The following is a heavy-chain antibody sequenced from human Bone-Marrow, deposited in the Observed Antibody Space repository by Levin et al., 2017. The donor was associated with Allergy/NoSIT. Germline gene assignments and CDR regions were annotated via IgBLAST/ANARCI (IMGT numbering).Heavy chain of an antibody. Sequence: GGSLRLSCVASGFTFSSYAMSWVRQAPGKGLDWVSAISGSGTSTYYADSVKGRFTISRDNSMTTLYLQMNSLRAEDTAVYYCAKGAGWVAGAVALIWGQGTLVTVSS. J-gene: IGHJ4*02. CDR1: GFTFSSYA. CDR3: AKGAGWVAGAVALI. CDR2: ISGSGTST. D-gene: IGHD6-19*01. V-gene: IGHV3-23*01.